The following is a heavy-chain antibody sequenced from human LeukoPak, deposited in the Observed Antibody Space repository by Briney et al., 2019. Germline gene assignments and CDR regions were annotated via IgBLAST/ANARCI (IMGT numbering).Heavy chain of an antibody. D-gene: IGHD4-11*01. V-gene: IGHV4-59*01. CDR2: VDHTGST. J-gene: IGHJ6*03. CDR1: DDSIAMYY. CDR3: ARGRVSSSTWYSTYYYYFYMDV. Sequence: SETLSLTCTVSDDSIAMYYWTWIRQPPGKGLEWIGYVDHTGSTKFNPSLNGRVSISRDTSKNLFSLRLRSVTAADTAVYFCARGRVSSSTWYSTYYYYFYMDVWGKGTTVTVSS.